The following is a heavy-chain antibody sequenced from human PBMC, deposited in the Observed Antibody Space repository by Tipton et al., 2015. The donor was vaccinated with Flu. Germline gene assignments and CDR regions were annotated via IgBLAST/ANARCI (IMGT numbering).Heavy chain of an antibody. Sequence: SLRLSCAASGFTFGSSDMNWVRQTLGKGLEWIAYISTSGGTKYIADSVRGRFTVSRDNSKDMLYLQMNSLRAEDTAVFYCAKSGGFDSWNQGALVIVSS. CDR3: AKSGGFDS. D-gene: IGHD1-26*01. V-gene: IGHV3-48*03. CDR2: ISTSGGTK. CDR1: GFTFGSSD. J-gene: IGHJ4*02.